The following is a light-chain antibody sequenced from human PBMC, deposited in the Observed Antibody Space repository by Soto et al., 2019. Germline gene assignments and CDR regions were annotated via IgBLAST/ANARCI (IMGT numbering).Light chain of an antibody. J-gene: IGKJ2*01. CDR1: QSISSGY. CDR2: GAS. CDR3: EQRSIWPLYT. V-gene: IGKV3-11*01. Sequence: EIVLTQSPGTLSLSPGERATLSCRASQSISSGYLAWYQQKPGQAPRLLIYGASNRATGIPARFSGSGFGTDFTLTISSLEPEDFAVYYCEQRSIWPLYTFGQGTKVDIK.